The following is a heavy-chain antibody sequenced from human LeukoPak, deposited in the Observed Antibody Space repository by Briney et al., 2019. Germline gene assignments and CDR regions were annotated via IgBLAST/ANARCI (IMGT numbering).Heavy chain of an antibody. Sequence: GGSLRLSCAASGFSFSSYEMNWVRQAPGKGLEWVSYISSSGSTIYYADSVKGRFTISRDNAKNSLYLQMNSLRAEDTAVYYCARDHDIWSGGYVMDVWGQGTTVTVSS. J-gene: IGHJ6*02. CDR2: ISSSGSTI. CDR3: ARDHDIWSGGYVMDV. D-gene: IGHD3-3*01. CDR1: GFSFSSYE. V-gene: IGHV3-48*03.